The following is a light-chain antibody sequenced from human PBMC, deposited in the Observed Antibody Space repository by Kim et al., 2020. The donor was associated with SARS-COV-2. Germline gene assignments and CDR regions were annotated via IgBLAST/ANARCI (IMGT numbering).Light chain of an antibody. CDR3: QSYDSSNWV. V-gene: IGLV6-57*02. Sequence: NFMLTQPHSVSESPGKTVTISCTGSSGSIASNYVQWYQQRPGSAPTTVIYEDNQRPSGVPDRFSGSIDSSSNSASPTISGLKTEDEADYYCQSYDSSNWVFGGGTQLTVL. CDR2: EDN. CDR1: SGSIASNY. J-gene: IGLJ3*02.